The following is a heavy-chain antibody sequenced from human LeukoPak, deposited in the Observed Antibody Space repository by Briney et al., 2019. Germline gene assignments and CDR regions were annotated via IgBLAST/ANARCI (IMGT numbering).Heavy chain of an antibody. D-gene: IGHD1-26*01. CDR1: GGSVSSSKW. CDR2: VYHDGGT. V-gene: IGHV4-4*02. J-gene: IGHJ6*02. Sequence: SETLSLTCVVSGGSVSSSKWWSWVRQPPGKGLEWIGQVYHDGGTKYNPSLKSRVTILVDKSKNQFSLKLSSVTAADTAVYYCARVGGTNYYYYGMDVWGQGTTVTVSS. CDR3: ARVGGTNYYYYGMDV.